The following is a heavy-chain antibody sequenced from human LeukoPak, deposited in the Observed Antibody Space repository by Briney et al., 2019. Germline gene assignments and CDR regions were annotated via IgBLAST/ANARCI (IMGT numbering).Heavy chain of an antibody. J-gene: IGHJ4*02. CDR1: GFTFDDYA. CDR3: AKDELYYYDSSGPTGAADY. V-gene: IGHV3-43*02. D-gene: IGHD3-22*01. CDR2: ISGDGSST. Sequence: QPGGSLILSCAASGFTFDDYAIHWVRQAPGRGLEWVSLISGDGSSTYYADSVKGRFTISRDNSKNTLYLQMNSLRAEDTAVYYCAKDELYYYDSSGPTGAADYWGQGTLVTVSS.